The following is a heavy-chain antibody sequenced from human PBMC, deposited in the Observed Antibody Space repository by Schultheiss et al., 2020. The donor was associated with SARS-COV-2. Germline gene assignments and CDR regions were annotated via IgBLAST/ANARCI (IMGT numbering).Heavy chain of an antibody. CDR3: ARTLSVAGALGWFDP. V-gene: IGHV4-34*01. CDR1: GGSFSDHY. D-gene: IGHD6-19*01. J-gene: IGHJ5*02. Sequence: GSLRLSCAVYGGSFSDHYWNWIRQPPGKGLEWIGEINHSGSTNYNPSLKSRVTISVDPSKNQFSLKLSSVTAADTAVYYCARTLSVAGALGWFDPWGQGTLVTVSS. CDR2: INHSGST.